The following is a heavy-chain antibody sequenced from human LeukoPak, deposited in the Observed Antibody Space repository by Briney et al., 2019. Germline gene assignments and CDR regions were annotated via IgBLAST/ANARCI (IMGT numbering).Heavy chain of an antibody. V-gene: IGHV1-46*01. CDR3: ARGVATGGSFDY. CDR1: GYTFTGHY. Sequence: ASVKVSCKASGYTFTGHYMHWVRQAPGQGLEWMGIINPSGGSTSYAQKFQGRVTMTRDTSTSTVYMELSSLRSEDTAVYYCARGVATGGSFDYWGQGTLVTVSS. CDR2: INPSGGST. J-gene: IGHJ4*02. D-gene: IGHD5-12*01.